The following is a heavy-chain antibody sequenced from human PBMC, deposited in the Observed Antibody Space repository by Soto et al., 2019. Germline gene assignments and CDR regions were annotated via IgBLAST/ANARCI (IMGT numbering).Heavy chain of an antibody. CDR3: ARGGGYCTNGVCYTRKDYGMVF. CDR2: INPSGGST. Sequence: ASVKVSCKASGYTFTSYYMHWVRQAPGQGLEWMGIINPSGGSTSYAQKFQGRVTMTRDTSTSTVYMELSSLRSEDTAVYYCARGGGYCTNGVCYTRKDYGMVFWGQGTTVTVSS. D-gene: IGHD2-8*01. J-gene: IGHJ6*02. CDR1: GYTFTSYY. V-gene: IGHV1-46*01.